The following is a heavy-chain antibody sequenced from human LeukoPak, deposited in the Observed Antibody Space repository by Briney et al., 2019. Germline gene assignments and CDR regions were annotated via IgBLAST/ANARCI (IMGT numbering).Heavy chain of an antibody. Sequence: SETLSLTCTVSGGSISSHYWSWIRQPPGKGLEWIGYTYYSGSTNYNPSLKSRVTISVDTSKNQFSLKLSSVTAADTAVYYCARARRGDGYNYYYYYMDVWGKGTTVTVSS. D-gene: IGHD5-24*01. J-gene: IGHJ6*03. V-gene: IGHV4-59*11. CDR2: TYYSGST. CDR1: GGSISSHY. CDR3: ARARRGDGYNYYYYYMDV.